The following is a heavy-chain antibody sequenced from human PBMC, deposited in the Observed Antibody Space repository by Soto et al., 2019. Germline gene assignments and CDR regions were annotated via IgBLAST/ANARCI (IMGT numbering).Heavy chain of an antibody. CDR1: GFTFRSYW. D-gene: IGHD3-10*01. J-gene: IGHJ4*02. CDR3: ARVGLFDGNKPITLEF. V-gene: IGHV3-7*03. Sequence: GRSLILSCAASGFTFRSYWMSWVRQAPGRGLEWVANINQDATRQPYADSVEGRFSISRDNAKNSVYLQMTNLRVDDTAVYYCARVGLFDGNKPITLEFWGQGTLVTVSS. CDR2: INQDATRQ.